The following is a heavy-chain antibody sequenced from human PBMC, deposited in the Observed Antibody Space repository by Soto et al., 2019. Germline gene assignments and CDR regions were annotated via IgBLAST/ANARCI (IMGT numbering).Heavy chain of an antibody. CDR2: IIPIFGTA. J-gene: IGHJ6*02. V-gene: IGHV1-69*06. CDR3: ARDYYDSSGYQVDYYYYGMDV. Sequence: QVQLVQSGAEVKKPGSSVKVSCKASGGTFSSYAISWVRQAPGQGLEWMGGIIPIFGTANYAQKVQGRVTITADKSTSTAYMELSSLRSEDKAVYYCARDYYDSSGYQVDYYYYGMDVWGQGTTVTVSS. D-gene: IGHD3-22*01. CDR1: GGTFSSYA.